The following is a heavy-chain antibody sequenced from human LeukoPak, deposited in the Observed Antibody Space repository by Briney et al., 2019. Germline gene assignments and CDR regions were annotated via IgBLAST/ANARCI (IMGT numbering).Heavy chain of an antibody. Sequence: GGSLRLSCAASGFTFSSYAMSWVRQAPGKGLEWVSAISGSGGSTYYADSVKGRFTISRDNSKNTLYLQMNSLRAEDTAVYHCAKYHGRPYYFDYWGQGTLVTVSS. V-gene: IGHV3-23*01. CDR1: GFTFSSYA. CDR2: ISGSGGST. D-gene: IGHD1-14*01. J-gene: IGHJ4*02. CDR3: AKYHGRPYYFDY.